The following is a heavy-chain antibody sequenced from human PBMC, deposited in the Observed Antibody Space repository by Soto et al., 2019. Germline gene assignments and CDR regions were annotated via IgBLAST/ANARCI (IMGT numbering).Heavy chain of an antibody. CDR2: ISYDGSLQ. J-gene: IGHJ4*02. Sequence: QAQLVESGGGVVQPGRSLRLSCAASGFAFSSYGMHWVRQAPGTGLAWVAVISYDGSLQHYADSVKGRFTISRDNAKNMVLLQISSLRVENTAVYYCVSDRGYGHASVPYSWGQGTLVSVSS. D-gene: IGHD5-18*01. CDR3: VSDRGYGHASVPYS. V-gene: IGHV3-30*03. CDR1: GFAFSSYG.